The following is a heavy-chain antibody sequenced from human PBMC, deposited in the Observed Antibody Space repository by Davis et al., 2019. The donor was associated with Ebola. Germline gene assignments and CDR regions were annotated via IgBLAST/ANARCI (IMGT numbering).Heavy chain of an antibody. D-gene: IGHD2-8*01. V-gene: IGHV4-61*03. CDR2: IYSSGDI. Sequence: PGGSLRLSCAVSGGAVTSGGYFWAWNRQPPGKGLEWTGYIYSSGDIYLSPSLRSRASILRDTFKNHFPVALTSVTAADTAVYYCARVGDFQGVYWGQGILVSVSS. CDR1: GGAVTSGGYF. J-gene: IGHJ4*02. CDR3: ARVGDFQGVY.